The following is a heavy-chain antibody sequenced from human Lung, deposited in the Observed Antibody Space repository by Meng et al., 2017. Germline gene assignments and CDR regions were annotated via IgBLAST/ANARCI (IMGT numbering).Heavy chain of an antibody. V-gene: IGHV1-69*13. CDR2: LIAVFDKT. CDR3: ARGRRNEPLFDY. D-gene: IGHD1-14*01. CDR1: GGSFSTHT. Sequence: QVQLVQSGAEVKKPGSSAKVACKTSGGSFSTHTFSWVRQAPGQGLEWMGGLIAVFDKTKAAPRFQDRVTFTADESTSIAYMELSSLTFDDTAVYFCARGRRNEPLFDYWGQGTLVTVSS. J-gene: IGHJ4*02.